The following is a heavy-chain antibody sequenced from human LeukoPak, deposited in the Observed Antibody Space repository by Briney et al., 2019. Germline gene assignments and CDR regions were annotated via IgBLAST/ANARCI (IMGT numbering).Heavy chain of an antibody. J-gene: IGHJ4*02. CDR3: ARYCSGGSCYPRRALDY. Sequence: ASVKVSCKASGYTFTSYYMHWVRQAPGQGLEWMGIINPSGGSTSYAQKFQGRVTMTRDTSTSTVYMELSSLRSEDTAVYYCARYCSGGSCYPRRALDYWGQGTLVTVSS. D-gene: IGHD2-15*01. CDR2: INPSGGST. V-gene: IGHV1-46*01. CDR1: GYTFTSYY.